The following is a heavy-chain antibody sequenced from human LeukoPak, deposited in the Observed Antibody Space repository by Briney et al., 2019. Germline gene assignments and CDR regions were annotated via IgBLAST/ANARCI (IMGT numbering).Heavy chain of an antibody. CDR2: ISSSSSYI. J-gene: IGHJ6*03. Sequence: GGSLRLSCAASGFTFSSYSMNWVRQAPGKGLEWVSSISSSSSYIYYADSVKGRFTISRDNAKNSLYLQMNSLRAEDTAVYYCARSPFHYGDYVLRDIKYYYYYMDVWGKGTTVTVSS. D-gene: IGHD4-17*01. CDR3: ARSPFHYGDYVLRDIKYYYYYMDV. CDR1: GFTFSSYS. V-gene: IGHV3-21*01.